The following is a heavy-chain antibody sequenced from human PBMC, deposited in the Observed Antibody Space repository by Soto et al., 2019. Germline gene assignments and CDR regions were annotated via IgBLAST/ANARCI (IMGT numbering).Heavy chain of an antibody. V-gene: IGHV3-21*01. Sequence: LRLSCAASGFTFSSYSMNWVRQAPGKGLEWVSSISSSSSYIYYADSVKGRFTISRDNAKNSLYLQMNSLRAEDTAVYYCAREYYDSSGYYPDAFDIWGQGTMVTVSS. J-gene: IGHJ3*02. CDR1: GFTFSSYS. CDR3: AREYYDSSGYYPDAFDI. D-gene: IGHD3-22*01. CDR2: ISSSSSYI.